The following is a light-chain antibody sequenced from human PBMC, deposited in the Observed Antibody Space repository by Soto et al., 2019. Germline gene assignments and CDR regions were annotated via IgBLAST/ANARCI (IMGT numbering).Light chain of an antibody. CDR2: GAS. V-gene: IGKV3-15*01. Sequence: EIVITQSPATLSVSPGEGATLPCRASQGIGSTLAWYQHKPGQTPRLLIYGASTRATGVPARFSGSGSGTDFPLTFNSLQSQDFAVYYCQRYAIWALTFGGGFKVDI. J-gene: IGKJ4*01. CDR3: QRYAIWALT. CDR1: QGIGST.